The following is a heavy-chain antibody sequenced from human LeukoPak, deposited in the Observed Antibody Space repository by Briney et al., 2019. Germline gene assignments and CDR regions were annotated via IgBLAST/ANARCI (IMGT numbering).Heavy chain of an antibody. Sequence: TSSQTLSLTCTVSGGSISSGGYYWRWISQHPGKGLEWIGYIYYSGSTYYNPSLKSRVTISVDTSKNQFSLKLSSVTAADTAVYYCARGPRNLGYSRAFDIWGQGTMVTVSS. V-gene: IGHV4-31*03. D-gene: IGHD4-23*01. CDR1: GGSISSGGYY. CDR3: ARGPRNLGYSRAFDI. J-gene: IGHJ3*02. CDR2: IYYSGST.